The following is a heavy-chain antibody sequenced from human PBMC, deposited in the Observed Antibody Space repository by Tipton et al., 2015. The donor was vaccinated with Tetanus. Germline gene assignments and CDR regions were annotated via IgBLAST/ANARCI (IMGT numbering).Heavy chain of an antibody. CDR2: IYYSGST. CDR3: ARDQARGARGWNYFDY. V-gene: IGHV4-31*03. J-gene: IGHJ4*02. D-gene: IGHD1-26*01. CDR1: GGSISSGGYY. Sequence: GLVKPSQTLSLTCTVSGGSISSGGYYWSWIRQHPGKGLEWIGDIYYSGSTYYNPSLKSRVTISVDTSKNQFSLKFNSVTAADTAVYYCARDQARGARGWNYFDYWGQGTLVTVSS.